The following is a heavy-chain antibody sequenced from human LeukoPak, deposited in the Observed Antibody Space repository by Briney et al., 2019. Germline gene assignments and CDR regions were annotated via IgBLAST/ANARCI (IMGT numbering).Heavy chain of an antibody. D-gene: IGHD5-18*01. CDR2: ISASGGST. J-gene: IGHJ4*02. V-gene: IGHV3-23*01. Sequence: GGSLRLSCAASGFTVSSNYMSWVRQAPGKGLEWVSGISASGGSTYYADSVRGRFTISRDNSKNTLYLQMNSLRAGDTAIYYCAKEEGYSHFDYWGQGTLVTVSS. CDR1: GFTVSSNY. CDR3: AKEEGYSHFDY.